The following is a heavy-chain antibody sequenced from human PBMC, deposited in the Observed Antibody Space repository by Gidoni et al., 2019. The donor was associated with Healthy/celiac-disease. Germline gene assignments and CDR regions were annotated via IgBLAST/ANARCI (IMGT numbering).Heavy chain of an antibody. CDR3: ANHPFLQSLPDY. V-gene: IGHV3-23*01. CDR1: GFPFRSYA. D-gene: IGHD4-4*01. Sequence: EVQLLESGGGLVQPGVSLRLSCAASGFPFRSYAMSWVRQAPGKGLEWVSGISGSGGRTYYADSVKGRFTISRDNSKNTMYLQMNSLRAEDTAVYYCANHPFLQSLPDYWGQGTLVTVSS. CDR2: ISGSGGRT. J-gene: IGHJ4*02.